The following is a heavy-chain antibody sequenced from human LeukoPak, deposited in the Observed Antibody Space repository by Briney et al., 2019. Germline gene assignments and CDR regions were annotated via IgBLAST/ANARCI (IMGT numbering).Heavy chain of an antibody. CDR1: GGSLSSDY. V-gene: IGHV4-59*01. Sequence: SETLSLTCTVSGGSLSSDYWSWIRQPPGKGLEWIGYIYYSGSTNYNPSLKSRVTISVDTSKNQFSLKLNSVTAADTAVYYCARGGYSYGIDYWGQGTLATVSS. CDR2: IYYSGST. D-gene: IGHD5-18*01. J-gene: IGHJ4*02. CDR3: ARGGYSYGIDY.